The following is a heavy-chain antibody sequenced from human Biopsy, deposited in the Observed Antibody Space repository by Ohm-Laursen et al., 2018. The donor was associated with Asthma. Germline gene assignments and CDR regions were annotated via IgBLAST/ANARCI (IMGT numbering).Heavy chain of an antibody. Sequence: GSLRLSCSASGFTFSNYAMSWVRQAPWKGLEWVSSITGSGGFTYYADFVKGRFTISRDNAKNTLYLQMNSLRAEDTAIYFCARVLESSDRGPFYFFALDVWGQGTMVIVSS. CDR2: ITGSGGFT. J-gene: IGHJ3*01. CDR3: ARVLESSDRGPFYFFALDV. V-gene: IGHV3-23*01. D-gene: IGHD6-25*01. CDR1: GFTFSNYA.